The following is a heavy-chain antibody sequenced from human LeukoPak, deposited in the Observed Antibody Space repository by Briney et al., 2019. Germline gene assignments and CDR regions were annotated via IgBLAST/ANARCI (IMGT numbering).Heavy chain of an antibody. Sequence: SETLSLTCAVYGGSFSGYYWSWIRQPPGKGLEWIGQINHSGSTNYNPSLKSRVTISVDTSKNQFSLKLSSVTAADTAVYYCARDPEAGIAAAGTFNWFDPWGQGTLVTVSS. CDR3: ARDPEAGIAAAGTFNWFDP. CDR2: INHSGST. D-gene: IGHD6-13*01. V-gene: IGHV4-34*01. J-gene: IGHJ5*02. CDR1: GGSFSGYY.